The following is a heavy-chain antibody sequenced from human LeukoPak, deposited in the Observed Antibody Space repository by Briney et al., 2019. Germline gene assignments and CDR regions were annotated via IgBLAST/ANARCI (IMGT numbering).Heavy chain of an antibody. CDR1: GYTFTSYY. J-gene: IGHJ6*02. CDR3: ARGALDSRFYYYGMDV. Sequence: ASVKVSCKASGYTFTSYYMHWVRQAPGQGLEWMGIINPSGGSTSYAQKFQGRVTMTRDTSTSTVYMELSSPRSEDTAVYYCARGALDSRFYYYGMDVWGQGTTVTVSS. V-gene: IGHV1-46*01. CDR2: INPSGGST. D-gene: IGHD5-12*01.